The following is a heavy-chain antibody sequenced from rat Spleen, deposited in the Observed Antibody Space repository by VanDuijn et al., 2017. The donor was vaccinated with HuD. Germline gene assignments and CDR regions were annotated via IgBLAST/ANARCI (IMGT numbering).Heavy chain of an antibody. CDR3: STAGSGLDYYYAGGFDY. CDR2: ISAGGGSA. Sequence: EVQLVESGGGLVQPGRSLKLSCAASGFTFSNYYMAWVRQAPTKGLEWVAYISAGGGSAYYRDSVKGRFTISRDNAKSTLNLQMDSLRSEDTATYYCSTAGSGLDYYYAGGFDYWGQGVMVTVSS. D-gene: IGHD1-6*01. J-gene: IGHJ2*01. V-gene: IGHV5-27*01. CDR1: GFTFSNYY.